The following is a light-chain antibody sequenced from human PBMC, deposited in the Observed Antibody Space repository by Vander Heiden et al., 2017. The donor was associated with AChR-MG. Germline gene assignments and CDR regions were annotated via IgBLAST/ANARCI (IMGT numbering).Light chain of an antibody. V-gene: IGLV2-14*01. CDR1: SSDVGDNY. CDR2: EVT. CDR3: SSYTTSTTLV. Sequence: QSALTQPASVSGSPGQSITISCTGTSSDVGDNYVSWYQQHPGKAPKLMIYEVTNRPSGVSNRFSGSKSGNTASLTISGLQAEDEADYYCSSYTTSTTLVFGGGTKLTGL. J-gene: IGLJ3*02.